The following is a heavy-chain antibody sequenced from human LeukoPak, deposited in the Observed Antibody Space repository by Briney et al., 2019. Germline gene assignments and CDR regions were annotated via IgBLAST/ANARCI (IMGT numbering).Heavy chain of an antibody. J-gene: IGHJ4*02. Sequence: PGGSLRLSCAASGFIFSNYAMTWVRQAPGKGLEWVSSSDSTTDYSDSVKGRFTISRDNSKNTLYLQMNSLRADDTAVYYCTRDSSYGDYSTAFDYWGQGALVTVSS. CDR2: SDSTT. D-gene: IGHD4-17*01. V-gene: IGHV3-23*01. CDR1: GFIFSNYA. CDR3: TRDSSYGDYSTAFDY.